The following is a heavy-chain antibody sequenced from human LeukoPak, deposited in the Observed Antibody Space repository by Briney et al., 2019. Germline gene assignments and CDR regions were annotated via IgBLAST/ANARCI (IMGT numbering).Heavy chain of an antibody. D-gene: IGHD6-13*01. CDR1: EFTFSSYG. CDR3: ARDLWAQKLPHRYFDY. Sequence: GGSLRLSCAASEFTFSSYGMHWVRQAPGKGLEWVAVISYDGSNQYYADTVKGRFTISRDNSKNTLYLQMNSLRAEDTAVYYCARDLWAQKLPHRYFDYWGQGTLVTVSS. V-gene: IGHV3-30*03. CDR2: ISYDGSNQ. J-gene: IGHJ4*02.